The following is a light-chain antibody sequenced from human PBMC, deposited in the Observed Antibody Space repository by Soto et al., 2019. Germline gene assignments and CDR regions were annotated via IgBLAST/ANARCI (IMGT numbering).Light chain of an antibody. Sequence: DIVLTQSPATLSLSPGERATLSCRASQSVSSSLAWYQQNPGQAPRLLIYAASSRATGIPDRFSGSGSGTDFTLTINRLEPEDFAVYYCQGYGTSWTFGQGTKVDIK. V-gene: IGKV3-20*01. CDR3: QGYGTSWT. CDR2: AAS. J-gene: IGKJ1*01. CDR1: QSVSSS.